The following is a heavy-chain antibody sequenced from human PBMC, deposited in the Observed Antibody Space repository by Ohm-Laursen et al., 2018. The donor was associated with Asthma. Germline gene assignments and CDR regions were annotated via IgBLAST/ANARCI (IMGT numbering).Heavy chain of an antibody. CDR1: GYTFTSYG. Sequence: GASVKVSCKASGYTFTSYGISWVRQAPGQGLEWMGWISAYNGNTNYAQKLQGRVTMTTDTSTSTAYMELRSLRSDDTAVYYCASLSEYCGGDCYPYYFDYWGQGTLVTVSS. D-gene: IGHD2-21*02. V-gene: IGHV1-18*04. CDR2: ISAYNGNT. CDR3: ASLSEYCGGDCYPYYFDY. J-gene: IGHJ4*02.